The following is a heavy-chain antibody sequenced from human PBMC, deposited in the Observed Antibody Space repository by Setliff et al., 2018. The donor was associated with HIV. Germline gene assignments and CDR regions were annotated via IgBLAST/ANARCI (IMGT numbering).Heavy chain of an antibody. D-gene: IGHD6-13*01. CDR3: ARILQLLDYAMDV. CDR1: GYSISSGYY. V-gene: IGHV4-38-2*01. Sequence: PSETLSLTCAVSGYSISSGYYWGWIRQPPGKGLEWIGSIYHSGSTNYNPSLKSRVTISVDTSKNQFSLKLSSVTAADTAVYYCARILQLLDYAMDVWGQGTTVTVS. J-gene: IGHJ6*01. CDR2: IYHSGST.